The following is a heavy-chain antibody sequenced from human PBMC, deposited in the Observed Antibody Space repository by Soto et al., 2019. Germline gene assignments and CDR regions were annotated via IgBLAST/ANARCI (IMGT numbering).Heavy chain of an antibody. J-gene: IGHJ5*02. CDR1: GASISSGDYY. V-gene: IGHV4-30-4*01. CDR3: VRALGSRFMEWPRFDP. Sequence: QVQLQESGPGLVKPSQTLSLTCTVSGASISSGDYYWSWIRQPPGKGLEWIAHISYRGTTNYNPSIKSRVTMSVDTSKNQFSLKLNSVTAADTAVSYCVRALGSRFMEWPRFDPWGQGTLVTVSS. D-gene: IGHD3-3*01. CDR2: ISYRGTT.